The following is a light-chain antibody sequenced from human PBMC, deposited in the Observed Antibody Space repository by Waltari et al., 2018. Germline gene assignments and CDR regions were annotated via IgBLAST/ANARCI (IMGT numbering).Light chain of an antibody. Sequence: AIRMTQSPSSFSASTGDRVTITCRASQDIASFLAWYQQKPGKAPNLLIYAASTLQSGVPSRFSGSGSGTDFTLTLSWLQSEDFATYYCQPYYNYPFTFGPGTKVDIK. CDR3: QPYYNYPFT. V-gene: IGKV1-8*01. CDR1: QDIASF. CDR2: AAS. J-gene: IGKJ3*01.